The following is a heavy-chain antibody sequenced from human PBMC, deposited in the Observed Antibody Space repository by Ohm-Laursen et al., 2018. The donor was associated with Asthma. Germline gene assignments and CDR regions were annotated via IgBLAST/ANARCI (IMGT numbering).Heavy chain of an antibody. CDR1: GFTFSSYS. D-gene: IGHD3-10*01. Sequence: SLRLSCTASGFTFSSYSMNWVRQAPGKGLEWVSSISSSSSYIYYADSVRGRFTTSRDNSKNTLYLQMNSLRPDDTAVYYCAKDLETYGSYLGDSGGIDYWGQGTLVTVSS. V-gene: IGHV3-21*01. CDR2: ISSSSSYI. J-gene: IGHJ4*02. CDR3: AKDLETYGSYLGDSGGIDY.